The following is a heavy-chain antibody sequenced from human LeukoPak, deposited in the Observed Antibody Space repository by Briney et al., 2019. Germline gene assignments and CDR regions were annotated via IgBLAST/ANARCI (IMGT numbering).Heavy chain of an antibody. CDR3: ATPRGGEYFDY. CDR2: IRYDGGNK. CDR1: GFTFGDYA. V-gene: IGHV3-30*02. J-gene: IGHJ4*02. Sequence: GGSLRLSCTASGFTFGDYAMSWFRQAPGKGLEWVAFIRYDGGNKNYADSVKGRFTISRDNSKNTVYLQMNSLRAEDTAVYYCATPRGGEYFDYWGQGTLVTVSS. D-gene: IGHD2-21*01.